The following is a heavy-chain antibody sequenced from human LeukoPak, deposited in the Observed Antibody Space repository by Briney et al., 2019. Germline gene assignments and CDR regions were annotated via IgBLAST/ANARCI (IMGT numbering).Heavy chain of an antibody. J-gene: IGHJ4*02. D-gene: IGHD2/OR15-2a*01. CDR2: IIRSLTTS. CDR1: GVTFSDYA. V-gene: IGHV1-69*13. CDR3: ASPAVIVPPSPQPFDY. Sequence: SVKVSCKASGVTFSDYAISWVRQAPGQGLEWMGGIIRSLTTSNYAQKFQGRVTITADESTSTAYMELSSLRSEDTAIYYCASPAVIVPPSPQPFDYWGQGTLVTVSS.